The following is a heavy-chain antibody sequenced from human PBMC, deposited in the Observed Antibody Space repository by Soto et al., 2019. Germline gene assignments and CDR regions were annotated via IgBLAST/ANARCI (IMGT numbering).Heavy chain of an antibody. J-gene: IGHJ5*02. CDR1: GGSISSSTW. Sequence: QVQLQESGPGLVTPTGTLSLTCAVSGGSISSSTWWSWVRQPPGKGLEWIGEIYHSGSTNYNPSLKSRVTISVDKSKNQFSLKLSSVTAADTTVYYCANRVGPSGGFGPWGQGTLVTVSS. V-gene: IGHV4-4*02. CDR3: ANRVGPSGGFGP. D-gene: IGHD2-15*01. CDR2: IYHSGST.